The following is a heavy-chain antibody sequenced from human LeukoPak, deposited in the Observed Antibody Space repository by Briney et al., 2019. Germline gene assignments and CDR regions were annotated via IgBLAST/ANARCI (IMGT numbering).Heavy chain of an antibody. V-gene: IGHV3-13*01. CDR3: ARGYCSSTSCYGAPAFDI. D-gene: IGHD2-2*01. CDR2: IGTAGDT. Sequence: GGSLRLSCAASGFTFSSYDMHWVRHATGKGLEWVSAIGTAGDTYYPGSVKGRFTISRENAKNSLYLQMNSLRAGGTAVYYCARGYCSSTSCYGAPAFDIWGQGTMVTVSS. J-gene: IGHJ3*02. CDR1: GFTFSSYD.